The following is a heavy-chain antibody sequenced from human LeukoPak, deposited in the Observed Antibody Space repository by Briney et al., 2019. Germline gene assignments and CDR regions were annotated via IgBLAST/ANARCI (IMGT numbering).Heavy chain of an antibody. CDR3: VRVQGSSWFDP. D-gene: IGHD1-26*01. CDR1: GGSISSFY. J-gene: IGHJ5*02. CDR2: IHTSGDT. Sequence: SETLSLTCTVSGGSISSFYWSWIRQPPGKGLEWIGYIHTSGDTSYNPSLKSRVTISVDSSKKQFSLKLGSVTAADTAVYYCVRVQGSSWFDPWGQGILVTVSS. V-gene: IGHV4-4*09.